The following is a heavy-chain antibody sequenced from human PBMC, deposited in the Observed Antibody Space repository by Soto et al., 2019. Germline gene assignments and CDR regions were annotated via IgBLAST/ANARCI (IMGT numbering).Heavy chain of an antibody. J-gene: IGHJ5*02. Sequence: QVQLVQSGAEVKKPGASVEVSCKASGYTFTDYRMIWVRQAPGQGLEWMGIINPSGASTNYAQKFQGRVTLTRDSFTSTVYMELSSLRSEDTAVYYCARPAGRLANWFDPWGQGTLVTVAS. CDR1: GYTFTDYR. V-gene: IGHV1-46*01. CDR2: INPSGAST. CDR3: ARPAGRLANWFDP. D-gene: IGHD6-6*01.